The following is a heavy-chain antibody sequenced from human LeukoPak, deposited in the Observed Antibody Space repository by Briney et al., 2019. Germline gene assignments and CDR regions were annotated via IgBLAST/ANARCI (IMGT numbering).Heavy chain of an antibody. CDR3: AKEKNVEVYGGKPYPYYFDY. CDR1: GFTFSSYG. J-gene: IGHJ4*02. CDR2: ISGGGIST. V-gene: IGHV3-23*01. Sequence: QPGGSLRLSCAASGFTFSSYGMNWVRQAPGKGLEWVSAISGGGISTYYADSVKGRFTISRDNSKNTLYLQMNSLRAEDTAVYYCAKEKNVEVYGGKPYPYYFDYWGQGTLVTVSS. D-gene: IGHD4-23*01.